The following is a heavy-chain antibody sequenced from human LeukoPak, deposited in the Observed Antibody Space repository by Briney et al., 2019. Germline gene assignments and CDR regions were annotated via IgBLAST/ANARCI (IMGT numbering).Heavy chain of an antibody. CDR3: ARDLEYSSSWGGFDY. D-gene: IGHD6-13*01. CDR1: GGSISSGDYY. J-gene: IGHJ4*02. Sequence: SETLSLTCMVSGGSISSGDYYWSGIRPPPAKGREWLGYIYYSGSTNYHPSLKGRVPISVDTSKNQLSLKLSSVPAADTAVYYCARDLEYSSSWGGFDYWGQGTLVTVSS. V-gene: IGHV4-61*08. CDR2: IYYSGST.